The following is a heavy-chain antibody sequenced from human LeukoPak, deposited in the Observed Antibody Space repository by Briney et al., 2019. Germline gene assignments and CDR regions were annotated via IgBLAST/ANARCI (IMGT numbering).Heavy chain of an antibody. CDR2: IKQDGSEK. CDR1: GFTFSSYW. CDR3: ARGYYYDSSGYWAY. J-gene: IGHJ4*02. V-gene: IGHV3-7*01. Sequence: QPGGSLRLSCAASGFTFSSYWMSWVRQAPGKGLEWVANIKQDGSEKYYVDSVKGRFTISRDNAKNSLYLQMNSLRAEDTAVYYCARGYYYDSSGYWAYWGQGTLVTVSS. D-gene: IGHD3-22*01.